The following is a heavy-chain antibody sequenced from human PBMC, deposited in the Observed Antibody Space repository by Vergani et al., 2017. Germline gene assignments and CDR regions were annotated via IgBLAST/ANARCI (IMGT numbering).Heavy chain of an antibody. D-gene: IGHD3-22*01. CDR1: GFTFSSYE. CDR2: ISSSGSTI. Sequence: EVQLVESGGGLVQPGGSLRLSCAASGFTFSSYEMNWVRQAPGKGLEWVSYISSSGSTIYYADSVKGRFTISRDNSKNTLYLQMNSLRAEDTAVYYCARGGTMIVLMDVWGKGTTVTVSS. CDR3: ARGGTMIVLMDV. V-gene: IGHV3-48*03. J-gene: IGHJ6*04.